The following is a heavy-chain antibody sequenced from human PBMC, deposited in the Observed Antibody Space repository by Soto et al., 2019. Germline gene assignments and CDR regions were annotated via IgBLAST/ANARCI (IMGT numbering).Heavy chain of an antibody. CDR2: IYYSGTT. V-gene: IGHV4-28*01. J-gene: IGHJ4*02. D-gene: IGHD1-26*01. CDR3: ARREINGPIDY. Sequence: SETLSLTCAVSGYSISSSNWWGWIRQPPGKGLEWIGYIYYSGTTYYNPSLTSRVTMSVDTSKNQFSLKLTSVTAVDTAVYYCARREINGPIDYWAQGNLVTGS. CDR1: GYSISSSNW.